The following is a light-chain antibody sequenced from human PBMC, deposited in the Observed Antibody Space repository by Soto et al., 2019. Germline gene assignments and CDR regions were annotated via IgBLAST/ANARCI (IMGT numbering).Light chain of an antibody. CDR2: DAS. V-gene: IGKV3-20*01. J-gene: IGKJ1*01. CDR1: QSVTSSY. Sequence: EIVLTQSPGTLSLSTGERATLSCRASQSVTSSYLAWYQQKFGQAPRLLIYDASSRATGIPDRFSASGSGTDFTLTISRLEPEDFAVYFCQQYSSSPWTFGQGTKVDIK. CDR3: QQYSSSPWT.